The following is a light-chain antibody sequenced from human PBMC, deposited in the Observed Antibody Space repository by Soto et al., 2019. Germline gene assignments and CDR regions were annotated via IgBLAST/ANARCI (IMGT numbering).Light chain of an antibody. CDR1: QSISSW. CDR2: KAS. V-gene: IGKV1-5*03. Sequence: DLKMTQSPSTLSASVGDRVTITCRASQSISSWLAWYQQKPGKAPKLLIYKASSLESGVPSRFSGSGSGTEFTLTISSLQPDDFATYYCQQYNSYLFTFGPGTKVDIK. J-gene: IGKJ3*01. CDR3: QQYNSYLFT.